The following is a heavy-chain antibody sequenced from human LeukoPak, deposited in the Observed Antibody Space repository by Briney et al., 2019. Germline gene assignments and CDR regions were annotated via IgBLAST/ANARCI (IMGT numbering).Heavy chain of an antibody. D-gene: IGHD1-26*01. CDR3: ARGLVGATSDAYFDY. J-gene: IGHJ4*02. V-gene: IGHV3-48*04. CDR2: ISSSSSTI. Sequence: GGSLRLSCAASGFTFSSYSMNWVRQASGKGLEWVSYISSSSSTIYYADSVKGRFTISRDNAKNSLYLQMNSLRAEDTAVYYCARGLVGATSDAYFDYWGQGTLVTVSS. CDR1: GFTFSSYS.